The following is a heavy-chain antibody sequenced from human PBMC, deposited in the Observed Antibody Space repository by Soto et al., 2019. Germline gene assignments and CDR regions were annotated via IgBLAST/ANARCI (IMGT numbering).Heavy chain of an antibody. D-gene: IGHD2-2*02. Sequence: GASVKVSCKASGYSFSDYHMHWVLQSAVQWLEWMGCINPNSGGTKYAQRFQGRVTMTRDTSISTVYMELSRLRSDDTAVYYCARDLYSRGVPLLDFWDQGALVTVSS. CDR3: ARDLYSRGVPLLDF. J-gene: IGHJ4*02. V-gene: IGHV1-2*02. CDR2: INPNSGGT. CDR1: GYSFSDYH.